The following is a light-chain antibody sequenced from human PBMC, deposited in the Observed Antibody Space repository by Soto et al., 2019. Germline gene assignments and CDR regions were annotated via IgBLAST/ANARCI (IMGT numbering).Light chain of an antibody. J-gene: IGKJ4*01. CDR1: ENINTY. V-gene: IGKV3-11*01. CDR2: DAS. Sequence: IVLTQSPATLSVSPGETATLSCRASENINTYLAWYQQKPGQAPKLLIYDASNRATGIPARFSASGSGTDFTLSISSLEPEDFAVHYCQHRYNWPLTFGGGTKVDIK. CDR3: QHRYNWPLT.